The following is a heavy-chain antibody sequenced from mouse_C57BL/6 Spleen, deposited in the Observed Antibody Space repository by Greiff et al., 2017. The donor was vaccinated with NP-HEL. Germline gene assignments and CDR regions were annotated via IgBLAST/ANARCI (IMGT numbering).Heavy chain of an antibody. D-gene: IGHD2-3*01. CDR1: GFLITSGYY. CDR2: ITHSGET. Sequence: VQLQQSGPGLVKPSQSLFLTCSITGFLITSGYYWIWIRQSPGKPLEWMGYITHSGETFYNPSLQSPISITRETSKNQFFLQLNSVTTEDTAMYYCAGDPLYDGYPTGCFDVWGTGTTVTVSS. J-gene: IGHJ1*03. CDR3: AGDPLYDGYPTGCFDV. V-gene: IGHV12-3*01.